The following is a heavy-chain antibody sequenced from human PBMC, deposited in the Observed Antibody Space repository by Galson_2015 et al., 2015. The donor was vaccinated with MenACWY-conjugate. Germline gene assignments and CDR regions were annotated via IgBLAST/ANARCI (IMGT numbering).Heavy chain of an antibody. CDR2: IKSQTDGGKI. J-gene: IGHJ6*03. Sequence: SLRLSCAGSAFTFSNAYMSWVRQAPGKGLEWVGRIKSQTDGGKIDYAAPVKGRFTISRDDSKNTLYLQMNSLKIEDTAVYYCTTHKPDSWGGLLFHFYMDVCGKGTTVTVSS. D-gene: IGHD3-3*01. V-gene: IGHV3-15*01. CDR3: TTHKPDSWGGLLFHFYMDV. CDR1: AFTFSNAY.